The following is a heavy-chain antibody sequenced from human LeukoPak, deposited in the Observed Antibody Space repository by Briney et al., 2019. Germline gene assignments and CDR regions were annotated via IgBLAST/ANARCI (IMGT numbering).Heavy chain of an antibody. V-gene: IGHV3-53*01. Sequence: GGSLRLSCAASGFTVSSNYMSWVRQAPGKGLEWVSVVYSGADTYYAESVKGRFTISRHNSKNTLYLQMNSLRVEDTAVYYCARVPGSSPRWYFDLWGRGTLVTVSS. CDR3: ARVPGSSPRWYFDL. D-gene: IGHD1-1*01. CDR2: VYSGADT. CDR1: GFTVSSNY. J-gene: IGHJ2*01.